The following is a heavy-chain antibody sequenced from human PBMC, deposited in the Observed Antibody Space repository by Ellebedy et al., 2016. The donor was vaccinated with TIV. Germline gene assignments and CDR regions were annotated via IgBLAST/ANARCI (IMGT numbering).Heavy chain of an antibody. CDR3: ATSRARVY. CDR1: GFTFSSYT. J-gene: IGHJ4*02. V-gene: IGHV3-21*01. CDR2: ISSSGSYL. Sequence: GESLKISCAASGFTFSSYTINWVRQTPGKGLEWVSSISSSGSYLYYADSVKGRFTISRDYAKNSLYLQMNSLRVDDTAVYYCATSRARVYWGQGTLVTVSS.